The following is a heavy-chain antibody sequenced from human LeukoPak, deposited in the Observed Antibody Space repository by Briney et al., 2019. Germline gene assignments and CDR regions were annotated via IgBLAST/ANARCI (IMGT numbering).Heavy chain of an antibody. CDR2: ISSSSSYI. J-gene: IGHJ3*02. D-gene: IGHD3-3*01. Sequence: GGSLRLSCAASGFTFSSYSMNWVRQAPGKGLEWVSSISSSSSYIYYADSVKGRFTISRDNAKNSLYLQMNNLRAEDTAVYYCARDLPITIPDAFDIWGQGTMVTVSS. CDR1: GFTFSSYS. V-gene: IGHV3-21*01. CDR3: ARDLPITIPDAFDI.